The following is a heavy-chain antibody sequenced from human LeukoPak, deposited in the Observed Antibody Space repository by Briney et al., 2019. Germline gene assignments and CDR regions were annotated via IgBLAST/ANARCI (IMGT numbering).Heavy chain of an antibody. CDR3: AKGAAAGPSLFDY. J-gene: IGHJ4*02. CDR1: GFTFSSYA. Sequence: GGSLRLSCAASGFTFSSYAMSWVRQAPGKGLEWVSAISTVGGNTYYADSVKGRFTISRDNSKNTLYLQMNSLRAEDTAVYYCAKGAAAGPSLFDYWGQGTLVTVSS. D-gene: IGHD6-13*01. V-gene: IGHV3-23*01. CDR2: ISTVGGNT.